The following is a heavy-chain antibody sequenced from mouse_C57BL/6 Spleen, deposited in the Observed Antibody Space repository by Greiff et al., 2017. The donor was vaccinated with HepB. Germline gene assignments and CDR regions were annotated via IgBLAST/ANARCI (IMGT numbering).Heavy chain of an antibody. V-gene: IGHV1-9*01. J-gene: IGHJ2*01. CDR1: GYTFTGYW. CDR2: ILPGSGST. D-gene: IGHD2-5*01. CDR3: AGSGYYSNYEAYYFDY. Sequence: QVQLKQSGAELMKPGASVKLSCKATGYTFTGYWIEWVKQRPGHGLEWIGEILPGSGSTNYNEKFKGKATFTADTSSNTAYMQLSSLTTEDSAIYYCAGSGYYSNYEAYYFDYWGQGTTLTVSS.